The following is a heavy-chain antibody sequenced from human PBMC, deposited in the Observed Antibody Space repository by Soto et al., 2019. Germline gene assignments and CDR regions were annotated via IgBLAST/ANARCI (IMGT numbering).Heavy chain of an antibody. CDR2: ISAYNGNT. Sequence: ASVKVSCKASGYTFTSYGISWVRQAPGQGLEWMGWISAYNGNTNYAQKLQGRVTMTTDTSTSTAYMELRSLRSDDTAVYYCARGRIAARFDYYYYGMDVWGQGTTVTV. J-gene: IGHJ6*02. D-gene: IGHD6-6*01. CDR3: ARGRIAARFDYYYYGMDV. CDR1: GYTFTSYG. V-gene: IGHV1-18*01.